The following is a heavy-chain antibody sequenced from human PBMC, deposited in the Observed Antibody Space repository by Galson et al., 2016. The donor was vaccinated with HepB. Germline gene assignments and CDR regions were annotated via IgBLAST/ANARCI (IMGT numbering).Heavy chain of an antibody. D-gene: IGHD2-21*02. Sequence: SVKVSCKASGYAFTSYYFHWVRQAPGQGLEWMGVISPTGGSTNFAQKFQGRVTMTRDRSTSTVYMELSSLRSEDTAMYYCARARECGGGCRDAFDIWGQGTMVTVSS. J-gene: IGHJ3*02. CDR1: GYAFTSYY. V-gene: IGHV1-46*01. CDR3: ARARECGGGCRDAFDI. CDR2: ISPTGGST.